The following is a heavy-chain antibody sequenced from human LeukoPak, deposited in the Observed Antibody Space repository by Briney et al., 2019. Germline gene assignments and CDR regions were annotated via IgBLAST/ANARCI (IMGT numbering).Heavy chain of an antibody. Sequence: GGSLRLSCAASGFTFSSYAMSWVRQAPGKGLEGVSDISGSGGSTYYADSVKGRFTISRDHCKNTLYLQMNSLRAEETAVYYCAKDREWQQLSNFDYWGQGTLVTVSS. CDR3: AKDREWQQLSNFDY. J-gene: IGHJ4*02. CDR2: ISGSGGST. D-gene: IGHD6-13*01. V-gene: IGHV3-23*01. CDR1: GFTFSSYA.